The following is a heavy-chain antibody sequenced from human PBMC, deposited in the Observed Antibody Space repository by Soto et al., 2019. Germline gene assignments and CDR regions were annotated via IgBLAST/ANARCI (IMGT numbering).Heavy chain of an antibody. CDR3: ARDDSAARPLWYFDL. D-gene: IGHD6-6*01. CDR1: GYTFTGYY. J-gene: IGHJ2*01. V-gene: IGHV1-2*02. Sequence: SVKVSCKASGYTFTGYYMHWVRQAPGQGLEWMGWINPNSGGTNYAQKFQGRVTMTRDTSISTAYMELSRLRSDDTAVYYCARDDSAARPLWYFDLWGRGTLVTVS. CDR2: INPNSGGT.